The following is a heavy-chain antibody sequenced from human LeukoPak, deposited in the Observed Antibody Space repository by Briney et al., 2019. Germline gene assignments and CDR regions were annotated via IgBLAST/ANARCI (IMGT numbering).Heavy chain of an antibody. Sequence: SETLSLTCAVYGGSFSGYYWSWIRQLPGKGLEWIGEINHSGSTNYNPSLKSRVTISVDTSKNLFSLKLSSVTAADTAVYYCARSKTMVRDVLDYWGQGTLVTVSS. CDR3: ARSKTMVRDVLDY. CDR2: INHSGST. J-gene: IGHJ4*02. CDR1: GGSFSGYY. V-gene: IGHV4-34*01. D-gene: IGHD3-10*01.